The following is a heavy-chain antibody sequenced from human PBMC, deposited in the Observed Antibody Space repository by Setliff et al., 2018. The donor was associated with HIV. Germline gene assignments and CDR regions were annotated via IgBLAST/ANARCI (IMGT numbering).Heavy chain of an antibody. V-gene: IGHV3-49*04. CDR1: GFPFGDYA. J-gene: IGHJ4*02. Sequence: GGSLRLSCTASGFPFGDYAMSWVRQAPGKGLEWVGFIRSKAYGGTTGYAAAVKGRFTISRDDSKSIAYLQMNSLKTEDTAVYYCTRDIGEAYYNFWDAYEYFDYWGQGTQVTVSS. CDR2: IRSKAYGGTT. CDR3: TRDIGEAYYNFWDAYEYFDY. D-gene: IGHD3-3*01.